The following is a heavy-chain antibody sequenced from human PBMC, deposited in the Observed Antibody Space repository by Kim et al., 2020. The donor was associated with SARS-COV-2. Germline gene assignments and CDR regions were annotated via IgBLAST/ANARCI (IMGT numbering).Heavy chain of an antibody. J-gene: IGHJ4*02. CDR2: TEHSGSA. V-gene: IGHV4-34*01. CDR3: TRLGFGSGSYYNAFDV. Sequence: SETLSLTCDVYGGTRTSGFWGWLRQHPGKILEDIGETEHSGSANYNPSLRSRVDISADKSTNQFSLKLTSVTAANTAIYYCTRLGFGSGSYYNAFDVWGQGILVVISS. CDR1: GGTRTSGF. D-gene: IGHD1-26*01.